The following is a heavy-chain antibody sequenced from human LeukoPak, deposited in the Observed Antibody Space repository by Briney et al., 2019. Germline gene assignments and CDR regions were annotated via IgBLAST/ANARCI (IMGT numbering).Heavy chain of an antibody. V-gene: IGHV1-3*01. CDR3: ARGWGIYGSGSYYMDFDY. CDR2: INAGNGNT. Sequence: ASAKVSCKASGYTFTSYAMHWVRQAPGQRLEWMGWINAGNGNTKYSQKFQGRVTITRDTSASTAYMELSSLRSEDTAVYYCARGWGIYGSGSYYMDFDYWGQGTLVTVSS. CDR1: GYTFTSYA. J-gene: IGHJ4*02. D-gene: IGHD3-10*01.